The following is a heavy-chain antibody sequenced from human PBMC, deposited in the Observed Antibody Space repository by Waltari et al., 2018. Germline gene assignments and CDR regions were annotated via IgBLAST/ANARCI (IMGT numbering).Heavy chain of an antibody. D-gene: IGHD2-8*01. J-gene: IGHJ5*02. CDR3: ARVVRYCTNGVCYGRFDP. CDR2: CIPIFGTA. CDR1: GGTFSSYA. Sequence: QVQLVQSGAEVKKPGSSVKVSCKASGGTFSSYAISWVRQAPGQGLEWMGGCIPIFGTANYAQKFQGRVTITADKSTSTAYMELSSLRSEDTAVYYCARVVRYCTNGVCYGRFDPWGQGTLVTVSS. V-gene: IGHV1-69*14.